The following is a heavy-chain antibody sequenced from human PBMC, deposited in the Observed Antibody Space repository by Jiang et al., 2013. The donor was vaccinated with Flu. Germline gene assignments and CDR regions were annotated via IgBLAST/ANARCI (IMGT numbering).Heavy chain of an antibody. Sequence: ISSYYWTWIRQPQEGTGVDWVYLLHGSTDYNPSLKSRVTISVDTSKNQFSLKLSSVTAADTAVYYCARFSTSGWGGGHFDYWGQGTLVTVSS. CDR2: LLHGST. J-gene: IGHJ4*02. V-gene: IGHV4-59*01. CDR1: ISSYY. D-gene: IGHD6-19*01. CDR3: ARFSTSGWGGGHFDY.